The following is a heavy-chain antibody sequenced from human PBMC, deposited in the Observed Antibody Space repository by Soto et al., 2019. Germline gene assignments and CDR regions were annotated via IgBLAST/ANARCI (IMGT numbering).Heavy chain of an antibody. CDR3: ARRRSGIAARPRDLDY. CDR1: GFTFSTYS. J-gene: IGHJ4*02. D-gene: IGHD6-6*01. Sequence: GGSLRLSCAASGFTFSTYSMNWVRQAPGKGLEWVSSISSSSSYIYYADSVKGRFTISRDNAKNSLYLQMNSLRAEDTAVYYCARRRSGIAARPRDLDYWGQGTLVTVSS. CDR2: ISSSSSYI. V-gene: IGHV3-21*01.